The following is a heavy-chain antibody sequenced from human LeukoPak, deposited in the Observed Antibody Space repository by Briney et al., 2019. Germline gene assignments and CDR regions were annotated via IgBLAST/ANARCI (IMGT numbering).Heavy chain of an antibody. CDR1: GFTFDDYA. J-gene: IGHJ4*02. V-gene: IGHV3-9*01. Sequence: AGGSLRLSCAASGFTFDDYAMHWVRQAPGKGLEWVSGISWISGSIGYADSVKGRFTISRDNAKNSLYLQMNSLRAEDTAVYYCARGGTIVVRPYHYWGQGTLVTVSS. CDR3: ARGGTIVVRPYHY. D-gene: IGHD3-22*01. CDR2: ISWISGSI.